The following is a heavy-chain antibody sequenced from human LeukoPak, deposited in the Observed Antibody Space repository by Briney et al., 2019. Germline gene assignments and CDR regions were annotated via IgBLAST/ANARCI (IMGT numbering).Heavy chain of an antibody. Sequence: ETLSLTCAVYGGSFSGYYWSWIRQPPGKGLEWIGEINHSGSTNYNPSLKSRVTISVDTSKNQFSLKLSSVTAADTAVYYCARLLGYCSSTSCYFGWFDPWGQGTLVTVSS. V-gene: IGHV4-34*01. CDR3: ARLLGYCSSTSCYFGWFDP. D-gene: IGHD2-2*01. CDR1: GGSFSGYY. CDR2: INHSGST. J-gene: IGHJ5*02.